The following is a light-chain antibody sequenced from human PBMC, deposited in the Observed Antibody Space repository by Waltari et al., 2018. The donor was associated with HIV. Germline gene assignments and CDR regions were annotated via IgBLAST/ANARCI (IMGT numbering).Light chain of an antibody. J-gene: IGKJ2*01. CDR3: QQSYCTPRT. CDR2: GAS. Sequence: DIQMTQSPSSLSASVGDRVTITCRASQTISSYLNWYQQKPGKAPMLLIYGASTLHSGVPSRFSGSGSGTDFTLTISSLQPGDFATYYCQQSYCTPRTFGQGTKLEIK. CDR1: QTISSY. V-gene: IGKV1-39*01.